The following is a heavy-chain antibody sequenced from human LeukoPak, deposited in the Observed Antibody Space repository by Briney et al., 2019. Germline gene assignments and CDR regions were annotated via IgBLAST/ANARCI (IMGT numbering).Heavy chain of an antibody. J-gene: IGHJ4*02. CDR1: GFTFSNSW. CDR3: ARAKTCGGDCYYFDY. Sequence: PGGSLRLSCAASGFTFSNSWMSWVRQAPGKGLEWVANIEQDGSEKVYVDSVKGRFTISRDNAENSLFLQMNSLRTEDTAVYYCARAKTCGGDCYYFDYWGQGILLTVSS. V-gene: IGHV3-7*03. D-gene: IGHD2-21*02. CDR2: IEQDGSEK.